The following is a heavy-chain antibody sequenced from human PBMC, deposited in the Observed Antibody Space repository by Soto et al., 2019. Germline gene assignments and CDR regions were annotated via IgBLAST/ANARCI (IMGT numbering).Heavy chain of an antibody. CDR3: ARDLDYGDSVGFHH. J-gene: IGHJ1*01. D-gene: IGHD4-17*01. Sequence: GGSLRLSCAAPGFTFSSYSMNWVRQAPGKGLEWVSSISSISSYIYYADSVKGRFTISRDNAKTSLYLQMNSLRAEDTAVYYCARDLDYGDSVGFHHWGQGTLVTVSS. CDR2: ISSISSYI. V-gene: IGHV3-21*01. CDR1: GFTFSSYS.